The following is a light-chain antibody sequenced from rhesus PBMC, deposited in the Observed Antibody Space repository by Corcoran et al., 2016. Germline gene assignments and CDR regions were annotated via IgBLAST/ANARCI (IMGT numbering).Light chain of an antibody. CDR2: FDT. J-gene: IGLJ2*01. CDR3: QVYDISSDHPL. CDR1: NIGGKN. Sequence: SYDVTQPRSVSVSPGQTASITCGGDNIGGKNVHWYQLKPAQAPILVISFDTDRPSGIPERFSGSNSGNTATLTISGVEAGDEADYYCQVYDISSDHPLFGGGTRLTVL. V-gene: IGLV3-29*01.